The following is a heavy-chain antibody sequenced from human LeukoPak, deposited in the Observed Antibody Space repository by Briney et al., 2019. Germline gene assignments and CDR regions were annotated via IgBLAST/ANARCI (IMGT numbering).Heavy chain of an antibody. CDR1: GYTFTNYY. D-gene: IGHD6-19*01. CDR3: ARDNSSGWYGWFDP. J-gene: IGHJ5*02. CDR2: INPSGGSA. Sequence: GASVKVSCKASGYTFTNYYMHWVRQAPGQGLEWMGIINPSGGSASSAQKFQGRVTMTRDTSTSTVYMELSSLRSEDTAVYYCARDNSSGWYGWFDPWGQGTLVTVSS. V-gene: IGHV1-46*01.